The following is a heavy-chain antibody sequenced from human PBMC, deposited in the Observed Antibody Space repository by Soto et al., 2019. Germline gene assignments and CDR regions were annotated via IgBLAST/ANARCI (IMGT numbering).Heavy chain of an antibody. J-gene: IGHJ4*02. CDR2: TYYRSKWYN. CDR3: VRDVGFDFDY. CDR1: GDSVSSNTAA. D-gene: IGHD1-26*01. Sequence: SQTLSLTCXISGDSVSSNTAAWNWIRQSPSRGLEWLGRTYYRSKWYNDYAVSVKSRITINPDTSKNQFSLHLNSVTPEDAALYYCVRDVGFDFDYWGQGTLVTVSS. V-gene: IGHV6-1*01.